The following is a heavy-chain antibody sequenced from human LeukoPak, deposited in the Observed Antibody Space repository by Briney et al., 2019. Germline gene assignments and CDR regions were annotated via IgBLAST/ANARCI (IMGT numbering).Heavy chain of an antibody. CDR1: GFTFRNYA. V-gene: IGHV3-23*01. CDR2: ISASGGNT. J-gene: IGHJ4*02. Sequence: PGGSLRLSCAASGFTFRNYAMSWVRQAPGKGLEWVSTISASGGNTYYADSVKGRFTISRDNSRNTLSLQMNSLRAEDTAVYYCAKDQGLGGGSVWGYWGQGTLVTVSS. D-gene: IGHD2-15*01. CDR3: AKDQGLGGGSVWGY.